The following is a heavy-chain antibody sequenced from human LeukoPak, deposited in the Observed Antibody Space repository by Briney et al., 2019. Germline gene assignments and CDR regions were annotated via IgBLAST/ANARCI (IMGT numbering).Heavy chain of an antibody. CDR1: GYTFTSYA. V-gene: IGHV1-3*01. Sequence: ASVKVSCKASGYTFTSYAMHWVRQAPGQRLEWMGWINAGNGNTKYSQKFQGRVTITRDTSASTAYMELSSLRAEDTAVYYCARDAHYDFWSGYYSTWPLGYWGQGTLVTVSS. CDR3: ARDAHYDFWSGYYSTWPLGY. CDR2: INAGNGNT. D-gene: IGHD3-3*01. J-gene: IGHJ4*02.